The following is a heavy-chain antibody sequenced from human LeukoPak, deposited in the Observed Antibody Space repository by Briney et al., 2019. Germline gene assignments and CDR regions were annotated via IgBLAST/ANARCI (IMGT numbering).Heavy chain of an antibody. Sequence: SETLSLTCTVSGGSISSFYWSWIRQPPGKGLEWIGYISYSGSTNYNPSLRSRVTISVDTSKNQFSLKLSSVTAADTAVYYCARDGAYCGGDCYSGYCYYMDVWGKGTTVTVSS. CDR3: ARDGAYCGGDCYSGYCYYMDV. D-gene: IGHD2-21*02. CDR1: GGSISSFY. V-gene: IGHV4-59*01. J-gene: IGHJ6*03. CDR2: ISYSGST.